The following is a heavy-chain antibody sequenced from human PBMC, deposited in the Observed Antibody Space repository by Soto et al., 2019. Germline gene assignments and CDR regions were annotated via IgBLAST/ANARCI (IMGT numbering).Heavy chain of an antibody. D-gene: IGHD1-1*01. CDR1: GDSVSSNTAS. CDR2: TYFRSKWYN. V-gene: IGHV6-1*01. CDR3: AKGGDLGPKNDFAFDH. J-gene: IGHJ4*02. Sequence: PSQTLSLTCAISGDSVSSNTASWNWIRQSPSRGLEWLGRTYFRSKWYNDYAVSVKSRIIINPDTSNNQFSLQLNSVTPEDTAVYFCAKGGDLGPKNDFAFDHWGQGIMVTVSS.